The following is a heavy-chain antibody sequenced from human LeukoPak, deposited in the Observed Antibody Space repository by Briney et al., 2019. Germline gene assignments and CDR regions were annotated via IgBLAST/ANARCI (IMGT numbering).Heavy chain of an antibody. CDR1: GFTFSSYS. D-gene: IGHD3-10*01. CDR3: ARVAYGSGSYQDY. J-gene: IGHJ4*02. CDR2: ISSSSSYI. Sequence: PGGSLSLSCAASGFTFSSYSMNWVRQAPGKGLEWVSSISSSSSYIYYADSVKGRFTISRDNAKNSLYLQMNSLRAEDTAVYYCARVAYGSGSYQDYWGPGTLDTVSS. V-gene: IGHV3-21*01.